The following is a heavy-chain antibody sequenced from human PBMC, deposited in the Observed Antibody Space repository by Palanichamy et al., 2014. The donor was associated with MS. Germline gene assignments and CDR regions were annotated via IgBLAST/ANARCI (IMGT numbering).Heavy chain of an antibody. J-gene: IGHJ4*02. V-gene: IGHV3-23*01. D-gene: IGHD1-26*01. CDR1: GFTFNTYA. CDR2: ISGSGGS. CDR3: AKDWTPDGKWGIDY. Sequence: EVQLLESGGGLVQPGGSLRLSCTASGFTFNTYAMDWVRQAPGKGLEWVSDISGSGGSYYADSVKGRFTISRDNSRSTLFLQMDSLRVEDTAIYYCAKDWTPDGKWGIDYWGKGTLVTVSS.